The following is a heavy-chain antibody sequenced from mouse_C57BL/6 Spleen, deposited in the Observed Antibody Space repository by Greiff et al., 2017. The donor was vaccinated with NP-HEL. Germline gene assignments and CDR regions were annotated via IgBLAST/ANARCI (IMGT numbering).Heavy chain of an antibody. CDR2: INPSSGYT. V-gene: IGHV1-7*01. CDR3: ARGDTTVDY. CDR1: GYTFTSYW. Sequence: VQLQQSGAELAKPGASVKLSCKASGYTFTSYWMHWVKKRPGQGLEWIGYINPSSGYTKYNQKFKAKATLTADKSSSTAYMQLSSLTYEDSAVDYCARGDTTVDYWGQGTTLTVSS. J-gene: IGHJ2*01. D-gene: IGHD1-1*01.